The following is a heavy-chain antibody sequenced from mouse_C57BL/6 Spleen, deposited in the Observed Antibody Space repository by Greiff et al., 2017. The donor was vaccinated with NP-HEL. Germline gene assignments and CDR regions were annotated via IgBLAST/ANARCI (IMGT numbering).Heavy chain of an antibody. CDR3: ARRGYRGYDAMDY. CDR1: GYTFTSYW. CDR2: IDPSDSYT. V-gene: IGHV1-69*01. D-gene: IGHD3-1*01. J-gene: IGHJ4*01. Sequence: QVQLQQPGAELVMPGASVKLSCKASGYTFTSYWMHWVKQRPGQGLEWIGEIDPSDSYTNYNQKFKGKSTLTVDKSSSTAYMQLSSLTSEDSAVYYCARRGYRGYDAMDYWGQGTSVTVSS.